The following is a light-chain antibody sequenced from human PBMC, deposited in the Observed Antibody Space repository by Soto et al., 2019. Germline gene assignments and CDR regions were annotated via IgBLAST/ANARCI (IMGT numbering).Light chain of an antibody. CDR2: DVI. J-gene: IGLJ3*02. CDR3: GLFTSSATWV. V-gene: IGLV2-18*01. CDR1: TSDVGDYEH. Sequence: QSALTQPPSVSGSPGQSVTISCSVVTSDVGDYEHVSWYQLAPGTAPKLLISDVINRPSGVPDRFSGSRSGNTPSLTISGLQAEDEADYHCGLFTSSATWVFGGGTKLTVL.